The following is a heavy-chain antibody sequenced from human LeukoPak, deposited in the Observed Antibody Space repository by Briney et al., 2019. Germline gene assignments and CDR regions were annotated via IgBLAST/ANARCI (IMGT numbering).Heavy chain of an antibody. D-gene: IGHD1-26*01. Sequence: TSETLSLTCTVSGGSISSYYWSWIRQPPGKGLEWIGYIYYSGSTNYNPSLKSRVTISVDTSKNQFSLKLSSVTAADTAVYYCVRVHSGSYPGAFDIWGQGTMVTVSS. CDR2: IYYSGST. J-gene: IGHJ3*02. CDR1: GGSISSYY. CDR3: VRVHSGSYPGAFDI. V-gene: IGHV4-59*01.